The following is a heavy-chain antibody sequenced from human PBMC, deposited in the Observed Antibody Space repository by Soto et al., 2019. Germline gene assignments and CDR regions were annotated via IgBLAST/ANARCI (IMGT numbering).Heavy chain of an antibody. Sequence: QVQLVQSGAEVKKPGSSVKVSCKASGGTFGSYAFSWVRQAPGQGLEWMGGIIPVSGAAHYAQKFQGRVTITADESTSTAYMELSSLSSQDTAVYYCATALWCRSSSCTLDYWGQGTRVIVS. D-gene: IGHD2-21*01. J-gene: IGHJ4*02. V-gene: IGHV1-69*01. CDR3: ATALWCRSSSCTLDY. CDR1: GGTFGSYA. CDR2: IIPVSGAA.